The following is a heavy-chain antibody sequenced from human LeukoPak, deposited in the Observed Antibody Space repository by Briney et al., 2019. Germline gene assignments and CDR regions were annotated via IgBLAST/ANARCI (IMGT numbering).Heavy chain of an antibody. D-gene: IGHD2-2*01. V-gene: IGHV4-34*01. CDR1: GGPFSGYY. CDR2: INHRGSA. CDR3: ASQGYWSSTSCNY. J-gene: IGHJ4*02. Sequence: SETLSLTCAVSGGPFSGYYWNWIRQSPEKGLEWIGEINHRGSANYNASIRSRVTISVDTSKNQFSLKLSSVTAADTAVYYCASQGYWSSTSCNYWGQGALVTVSS.